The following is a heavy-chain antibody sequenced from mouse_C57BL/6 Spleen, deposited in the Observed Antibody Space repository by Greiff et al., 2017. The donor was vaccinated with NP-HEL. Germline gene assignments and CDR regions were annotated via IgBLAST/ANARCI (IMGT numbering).Heavy chain of an antibody. J-gene: IGHJ2*01. Sequence: VQLQQSGPELVKPGASVKISCKASGYAFSSSWMNWVKQRPGQGLEWIGRIYPGDGDTNYNGKFKGKATLTADKSSSTAYMQLSSLTSEDSAIYFCATAITAAYYFDYWGQGTTLTVSS. CDR2: IYPGDGDT. CDR1: GYAFSSSW. D-gene: IGHD1-1*01. CDR3: ATAITAAYYFDY. V-gene: IGHV1-82*01.